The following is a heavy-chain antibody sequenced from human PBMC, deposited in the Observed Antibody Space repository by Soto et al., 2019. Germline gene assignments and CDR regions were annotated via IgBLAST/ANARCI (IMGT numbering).Heavy chain of an antibody. Sequence: HPGGSLRLSCAASGFTFSSYGMHWVRQAPGKGLEWVAVISYDGSNKYYADSVKGRFTISRGNSKNTLYLQMNSLRAEDTAVYYCASKAPHSVGYYYMDVWGKGTTVTVSS. CDR2: ISYDGSNK. CDR3: ASKAPHSVGYYYMDV. CDR1: GFTFSSYG. D-gene: IGHD2-15*01. V-gene: IGHV3-30*03. J-gene: IGHJ6*03.